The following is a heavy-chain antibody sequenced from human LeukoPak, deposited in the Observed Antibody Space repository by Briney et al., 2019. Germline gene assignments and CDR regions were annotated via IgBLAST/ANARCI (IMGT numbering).Heavy chain of an antibody. D-gene: IGHD1-26*01. V-gene: IGHV3-66*02. CDR2: IYSGGST. Sequence: PGGSLRLSCAASGFTVSSNYMSWVRQAPGKGLEWVSVIYSGGSTYYADSVKGRFTISRDNSKNTLYLQMNSLRAEDTAVYYCARDHSGSYLRYWGQGTLVTVSS. CDR3: ARDHSGSYLRY. J-gene: IGHJ4*02. CDR1: GFTVSSNY.